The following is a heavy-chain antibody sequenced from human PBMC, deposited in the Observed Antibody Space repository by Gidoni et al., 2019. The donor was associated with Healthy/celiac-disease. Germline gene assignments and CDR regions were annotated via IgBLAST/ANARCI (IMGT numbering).Heavy chain of an antibody. CDR3: ARDLEAFAGGEGDAFDI. Sequence: QVQLVESGGGVVQPGRSLRLSCAASGFTFSSYAMHWVRQAPGKGLEWVAVISYDGSNKYYADSVKGRFTISRDNSKNTLYLQMNSLRAEDTAVYYCARDLEAFAGGEGDAFDIWGQGTMVTVSS. CDR1: GFTFSSYA. CDR2: ISYDGSNK. J-gene: IGHJ3*02. D-gene: IGHD3-10*01. V-gene: IGHV3-30*01.